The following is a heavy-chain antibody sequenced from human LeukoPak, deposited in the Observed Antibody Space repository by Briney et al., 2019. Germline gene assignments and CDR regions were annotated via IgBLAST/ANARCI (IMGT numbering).Heavy chain of an antibody. Sequence: SETLSLTCTVSGGSISSYYWSWIRQPPGKGLEWIGYIYYSGSTNYNPSLKSRVTISVDTSKNQFSLKLSSVTAADTAVYYCARGYGWFGESPFDYWGQGTLVTVSS. J-gene: IGHJ4*02. CDR3: ARGYGWFGESPFDY. CDR1: GGSISSYY. V-gene: IGHV4-59*01. CDR2: IYYSGST. D-gene: IGHD3-10*01.